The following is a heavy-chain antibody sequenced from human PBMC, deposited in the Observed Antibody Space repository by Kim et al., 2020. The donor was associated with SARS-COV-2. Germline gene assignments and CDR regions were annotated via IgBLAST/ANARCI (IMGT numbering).Heavy chain of an antibody. CDR3: VVLRYDSGWYDY. Sequence: SETLSLTCTVSGASVMTYYWTWMRQPPGRGLEWVGYIYSSGATNYNPSLKSRVTISADTSKRQFSLELTSLSAADTGIYYCVVLRYDSGWYDYWGQGTLVTVPS. V-gene: IGHV4-4*09. CDR2: IYSSGAT. CDR1: GASVMTYY. D-gene: IGHD6-13*01. J-gene: IGHJ4*02.